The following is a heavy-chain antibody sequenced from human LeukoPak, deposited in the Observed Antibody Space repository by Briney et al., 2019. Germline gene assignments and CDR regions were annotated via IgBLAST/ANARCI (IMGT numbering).Heavy chain of an antibody. Sequence: GGSLRLSCAASGFTFSSYLMTWVRQAPGKGLEWVATINQDGSDKYYVDSVKGRFTISRDNAQNSLHLQMNSLRVEDTAVYYCAILRGGNYWGQGTLVTASS. V-gene: IGHV3-7*02. J-gene: IGHJ4*02. CDR2: INQDGSDK. D-gene: IGHD3-10*01. CDR3: AILRGGNY. CDR1: GFTFSSYL.